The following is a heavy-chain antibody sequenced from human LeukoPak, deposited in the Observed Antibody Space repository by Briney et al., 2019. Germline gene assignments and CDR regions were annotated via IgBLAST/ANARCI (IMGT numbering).Heavy chain of an antibody. CDR3: ATWGDFCSGNYGGY. Sequence: PGGSLRLSCAASGVTFNNAWMSWGREDPGKGVEWVGRIKRKIDGGTTDYAAPGNGRFSISRDDSKNTVYLQMNSLKPEDTAVYYCATWGDFCSGNYGGYWGQGTLVTVSS. V-gene: IGHV3-15*01. J-gene: IGHJ4*02. D-gene: IGHD3-3*01. CDR2: IKRKIDGGTT. CDR1: GVTFNNAW.